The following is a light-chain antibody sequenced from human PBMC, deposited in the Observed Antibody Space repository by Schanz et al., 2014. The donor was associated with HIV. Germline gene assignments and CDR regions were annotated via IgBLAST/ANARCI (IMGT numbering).Light chain of an antibody. CDR3: SSFAGSNIPWV. CDR2: EDI. J-gene: IGLJ3*02. Sequence: QSALTQPASVSGSPGQSITISCTGISSDVGSFAFVSWYQQHPGRAPKVILYEDIKRPSGVPDRFSGSKSGSTASLTVSGLQPEDEADYYCSSFAGSNIPWVFGGGTKLTVL. V-gene: IGLV2-14*02. CDR1: SSDVGSFAF.